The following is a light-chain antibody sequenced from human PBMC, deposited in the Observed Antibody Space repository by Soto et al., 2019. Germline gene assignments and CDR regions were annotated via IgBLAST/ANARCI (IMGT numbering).Light chain of an antibody. CDR1: QSVRNY. CDR2: GAS. V-gene: IGKV3-15*01. CDR3: QQYDNWPTT. Sequence: EIVKTQSPATLSVSPGERATLSCRASQSVRNYLAWYQQKPGQAPRLLIYGASTRATGIPARFSGSGSGTEFSLTISSLQSEDFAVYYCQQYDNWPTTFGQGTKV. J-gene: IGKJ1*01.